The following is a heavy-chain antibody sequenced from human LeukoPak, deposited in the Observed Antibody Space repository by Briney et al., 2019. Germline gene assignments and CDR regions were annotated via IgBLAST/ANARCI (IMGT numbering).Heavy chain of an antibody. J-gene: IGHJ4*02. D-gene: IGHD3-9*01. V-gene: IGHV1-2*02. Sequence: ASVTVSCKASGYTFTGYYMHWVRQAPGQGLEWMGWINPNSGGTNYAQKFQGRVTMTRDTSISTAYMELSRLRSDDTAVYYCARFEDILTGTDNFDYWGQGTLVTVSS. CDR2: INPNSGGT. CDR3: ARFEDILTGTDNFDY. CDR1: GYTFTGYY.